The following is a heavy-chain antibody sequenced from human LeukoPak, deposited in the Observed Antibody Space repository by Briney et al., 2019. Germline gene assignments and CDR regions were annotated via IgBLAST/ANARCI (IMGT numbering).Heavy chain of an antibody. CDR1: GFTFNRYW. CDR3: ARDEPTVTTGPPVGS. D-gene: IGHD4-17*01. J-gene: IGHJ4*02. V-gene: IGHV3-74*01. CDR2: INPDGSTT. Sequence: PGGSLRLSCAASGFTFNRYWIHWVRQAPGKGLEWVSRINPDGSTTTYADSVKGRFTLSRDNTKNTLYLQMNSLRAEDTAIYYCARDEPTVTTGPPVGSWGQGNLVTVSS.